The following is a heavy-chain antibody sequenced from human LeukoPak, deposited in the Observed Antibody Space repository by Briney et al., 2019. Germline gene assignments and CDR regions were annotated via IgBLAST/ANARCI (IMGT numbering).Heavy chain of an antibody. J-gene: IGHJ3*02. V-gene: IGHV3-23*01. CDR3: ARDPVLLWFGEYPSNDAFDI. CDR1: GFTFSSYA. D-gene: IGHD3-10*01. CDR2: ISGSGGST. Sequence: GGSLRLSCAASGFTFSSYAMSWVRQAPGKGLEWVSAISGSGGSTYYADSVKGRFTISRDNSKNTLYLQMNSLRAEDTAVYYCARDPVLLWFGEYPSNDAFDIWGQGTMVTVSS.